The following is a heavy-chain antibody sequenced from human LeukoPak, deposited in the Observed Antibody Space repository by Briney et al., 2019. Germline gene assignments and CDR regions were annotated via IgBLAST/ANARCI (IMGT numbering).Heavy chain of an antibody. J-gene: IGHJ4*02. CDR3: TIGGASGSLAH. CDR2: TYTSGDT. D-gene: IGHD6-13*01. Sequence: PSETLSLTCTVSRASISDNYWSWSRQPAGKALEWIGRTYTSGDTNYNPSLKSRASVSVDTSKNRFYLSLRYVTAADTAVYYCTIGGASGSLAHWGPGTLVTVSS. V-gene: IGHV4-4*07. CDR1: RASISDNY.